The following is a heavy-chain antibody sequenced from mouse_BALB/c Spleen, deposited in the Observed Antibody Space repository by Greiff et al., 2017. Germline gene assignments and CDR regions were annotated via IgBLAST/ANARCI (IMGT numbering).Heavy chain of an antibody. J-gene: IGHJ3*01. CDR3: ARNYYGSRPFAY. Sequence: EVQLQQSGAELVKPGASVKLSCTASGFNIKDTYMHWVKQRPEQGLEWIGRIDPANGNTKYDPKFQGKATIAADTSSNTAYLQLSSLTSEDTAVYYCARNYYGSRPFAYWGQGTLVTVSA. V-gene: IGHV14-3*02. D-gene: IGHD1-1*01. CDR1: GFNIKDTY. CDR2: IDPANGNT.